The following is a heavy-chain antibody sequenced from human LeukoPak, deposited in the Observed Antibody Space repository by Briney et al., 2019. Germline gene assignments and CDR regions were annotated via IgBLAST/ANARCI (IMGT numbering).Heavy chain of an antibody. V-gene: IGHV3-23*01. J-gene: IGHJ4*02. CDR3: SKVPVWQQLVDS. D-gene: IGHD6-13*01. CDR1: AFGLISYA. Sequence: GSLRLSSEVSAFGLISYAMSCVRQGPGKGLEWVSGITASGDTYYADSLKGRFTISRDNSRNTLYLQMYSLRADDTALYYCSKVPVWQQLVDSWGQGTLVTVSS. CDR2: ITASGDT.